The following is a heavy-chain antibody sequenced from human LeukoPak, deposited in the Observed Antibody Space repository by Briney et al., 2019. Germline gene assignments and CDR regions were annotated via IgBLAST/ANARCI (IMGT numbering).Heavy chain of an antibody. Sequence: PSETLSLTCAVYGGSFSGYYWSWIRRPPGRGLEWIGEINHSGSTNYNPSLKSRVTISVDTSKNQFSLKLSSVTAADTAVYYCARVNAVSSAGAFDIWGQGTMVTVSS. D-gene: IGHD2-2*01. V-gene: IGHV4-34*01. CDR2: INHSGST. J-gene: IGHJ3*02. CDR1: GGSFSGYY. CDR3: ARVNAVSSAGAFDI.